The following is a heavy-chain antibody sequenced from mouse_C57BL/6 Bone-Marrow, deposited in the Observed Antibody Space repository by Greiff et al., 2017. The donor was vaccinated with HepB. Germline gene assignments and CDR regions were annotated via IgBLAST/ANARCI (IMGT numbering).Heavy chain of an antibody. D-gene: IGHD1-1*01. CDR3: ARDGYYDWYFDV. CDR2: SRNKANDYTT. CDR1: GFTFSDFY. Sequence: EVQLVESGGGLVQSGRSLRLSCATSGFTFSDFYMEWVRQAPGKGLEWIAASRNKANDYTTEYSASVKGRFIVSRDTSQSILYLQMNALRAEDTAIYYCARDGYYDWYFDVWGTGTTVTVSS. V-gene: IGHV7-1*01. J-gene: IGHJ1*03.